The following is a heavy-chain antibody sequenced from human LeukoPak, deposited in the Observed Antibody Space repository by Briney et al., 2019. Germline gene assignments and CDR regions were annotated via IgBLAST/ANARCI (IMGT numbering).Heavy chain of an antibody. J-gene: IGHJ4*02. CDR2: MTGTGGHT. CDR1: GFAFSDYA. D-gene: IGHD1-14*01. Sequence: QPGGSLRLSCAASGFAFSDYAMTWVRQAPGKGLEWVSAMTGTGGHTFYADSVKGRSTISRDNSKNTLFLQVNSLRAEDTAVYYCAKGSNWDTTNFDYWGQGTLVTVSS. V-gene: IGHV3-23*01. CDR3: AKGSNWDTTNFDY.